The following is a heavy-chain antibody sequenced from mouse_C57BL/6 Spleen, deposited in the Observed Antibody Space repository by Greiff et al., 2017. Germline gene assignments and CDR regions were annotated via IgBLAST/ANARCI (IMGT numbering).Heavy chain of an antibody. CDR3: ARHGYDGYPFDY. CDR2: FYPGSGSI. V-gene: IGHV1-62-2*01. D-gene: IGHD2-3*01. J-gene: IGHJ2*01. Sequence: VQVVESGAELVKPGASVKLSCKASGYTFTEYTIHWVKQRSGQGLEWIGWFYPGSGSIKYNEKFKDKATLTADKSSSTVYMERSRLTSEDSAVYFCARHGYDGYPFDYWGQGTTLTVSS. CDR1: GYTFTEYT.